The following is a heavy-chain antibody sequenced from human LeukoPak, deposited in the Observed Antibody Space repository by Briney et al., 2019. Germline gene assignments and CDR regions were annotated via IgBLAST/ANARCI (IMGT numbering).Heavy chain of an antibody. Sequence: GGSLRLSCAASGFTFSSYWMHWVRQAPGKGLVWVSRINSDGSSTSYADSVKGRFTISRDNAKNTLYLQMNSLRAEDTAVYYCARFSPPHDIVYGMDVWGQGTTVTVSS. D-gene: IGHD2-15*01. CDR2: INSDGSST. CDR1: GFTFSSYW. J-gene: IGHJ6*02. V-gene: IGHV3-74*01. CDR3: ARFSPPHDIVYGMDV.